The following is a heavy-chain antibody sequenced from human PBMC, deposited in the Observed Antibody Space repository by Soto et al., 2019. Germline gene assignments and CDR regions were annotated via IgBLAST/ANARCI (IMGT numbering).Heavy chain of an antibody. CDR2: IYYSGST. CDR3: ARYLGVPAAMRGYYYYYGMDV. J-gene: IGHJ6*02. CDR1: GGSISSYY. D-gene: IGHD2-2*01. Sequence: PSETLSLTCTVSGGSISSYYWSWIRHPPGKGLEWIGYIYYSGSTNYNPSPKSRVTISVDTSKNQFSLKLSSVTAADTAVYYCARYLGVPAAMRGYYYYYGMDVWGQGTTVTVSS. V-gene: IGHV4-59*01.